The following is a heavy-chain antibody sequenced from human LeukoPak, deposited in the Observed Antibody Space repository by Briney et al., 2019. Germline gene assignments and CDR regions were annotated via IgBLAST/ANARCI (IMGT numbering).Heavy chain of an antibody. CDR2: ISASGGST. J-gene: IGHJ4*02. CDR1: GFTFSNYA. CDR3: GRDYYDSSGYYYGIDD. Sequence: QAGGSLRLSCAASGFTFSNYAMTWVRQAPGKGLEWVSAISASGGSTYYADSVKGRFTISRDNAKNTLYLQMNSLRAEDTAVYYCGRDYYDSSGYYYGIDDWGQGTLVTVSS. V-gene: IGHV3-23*01. D-gene: IGHD3-22*01.